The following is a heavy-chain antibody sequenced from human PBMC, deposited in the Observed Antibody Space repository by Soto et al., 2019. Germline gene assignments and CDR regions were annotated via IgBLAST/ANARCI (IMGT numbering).Heavy chain of an antibody. D-gene: IGHD3-9*01. CDR1: GGSISSSSYY. CDR3: ARGTLLRYFDWPQYYFDY. V-gene: IGHV4-39*07. CDR2: IYYSGST. Sequence: SETLSLTCTVSGGSISSSSYYWGWIRQPPGKGLEWIGSIYYSGSTYYNPSLKSRVTISVDTSKNQFSLKLSSVTAADTAVYYCARGTLLRYFDWPQYYFDYWGQGTLVTVSS. J-gene: IGHJ4*02.